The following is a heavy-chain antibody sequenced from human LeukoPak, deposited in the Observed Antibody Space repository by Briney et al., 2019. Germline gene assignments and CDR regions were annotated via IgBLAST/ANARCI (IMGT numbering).Heavy chain of an antibody. D-gene: IGHD3-10*01. CDR2: ISYDGSNK. J-gene: IGHJ4*02. CDR1: GFTFSSYG. CDR3: AKVKEYLWFGELWVDY. Sequence: PGGSLRLSCAASGFTFSSYGMHWVRQAPGQGLEWVAVISYDGSNKYYADSVKGRFTISRDNSKNTLYLQMNSLRAEDTAVYYCAKVKEYLWFGELWVDYWAQGTLVTVSS. V-gene: IGHV3-30*18.